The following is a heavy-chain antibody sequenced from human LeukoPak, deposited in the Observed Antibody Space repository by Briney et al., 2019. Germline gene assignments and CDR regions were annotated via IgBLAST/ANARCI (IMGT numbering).Heavy chain of an antibody. CDR1: GFTFSSYS. Sequence: GGSLRPSCAASGFTFSSYSMNWVRQAPGKGLEWVSSISSSSSYIYYADSVKGRFTISRDNSKNTLYLQMNSLRAEDTAVYYCAKDRGHDYGDYGIDYWGQGTLVTVSS. J-gene: IGHJ4*02. CDR2: ISSSSSYI. CDR3: AKDRGHDYGDYGIDY. V-gene: IGHV3-21*01. D-gene: IGHD4-17*01.